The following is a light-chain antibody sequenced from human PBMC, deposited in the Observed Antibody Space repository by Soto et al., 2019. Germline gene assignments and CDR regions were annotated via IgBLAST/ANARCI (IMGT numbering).Light chain of an antibody. Sequence: QSVLTQPASVSGSPGQSITISCTGTSSDVGGYNYVSWYQQNPGKVPKLMIYDVSNRPSGVSNRFSGSKSGNTASLTISGLQAEDEADYYCSSYTSSSIVVFGGGTQLTFL. CDR2: DVS. V-gene: IGLV2-14*01. CDR3: SSYTSSSIVV. CDR1: SSDVGGYNY. J-gene: IGLJ2*01.